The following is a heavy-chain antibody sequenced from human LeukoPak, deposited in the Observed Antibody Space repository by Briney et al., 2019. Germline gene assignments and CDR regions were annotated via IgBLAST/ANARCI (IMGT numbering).Heavy chain of an antibody. CDR2: IYHSGST. CDR1: GYSLSSGYY. Sequence: PSETLSLTCAVSGYSLSSGYYWGWIRQPPGKGLEWIGSIYHSGSTYYNPSLKSRVTISVDTSKNQFSLKLSSVTAADTAVYYCARQSGILKAFDYWGQGTLVTVSS. V-gene: IGHV4-38-2*01. D-gene: IGHD1-26*01. J-gene: IGHJ4*02. CDR3: ARQSGILKAFDY.